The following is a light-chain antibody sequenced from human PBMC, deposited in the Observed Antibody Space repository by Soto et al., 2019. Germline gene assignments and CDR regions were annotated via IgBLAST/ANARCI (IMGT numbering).Light chain of an antibody. CDR1: SSNIGSNY. CDR3: AAWDDSLSGVV. Sequence: QSALPQPPSASGTPGQRVTISCSGSSSNIGSNYVFWYQQLPGTAPKLLIYRNNQRPSGVPDRFSGSESGTSASLAISGLRSEDEADYYCAAWDDSLSGVVFGGGTKLTVL. CDR2: RNN. V-gene: IGLV1-47*01. J-gene: IGLJ2*01.